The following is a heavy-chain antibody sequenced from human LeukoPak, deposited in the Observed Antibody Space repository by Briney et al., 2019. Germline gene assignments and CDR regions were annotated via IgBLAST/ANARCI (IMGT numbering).Heavy chain of an antibody. Sequence: GGSLRLSCAASGFTFSNAWMSWVRQAPGKGLEWVGRIKSKTDGGTTDHAAPVKGRFTISRDDSKNTLYLQMNSLKTEDTAVYYCTTYLDHYSGSYSWGQGTLVTVSS. D-gene: IGHD1-26*01. CDR2: IKSKTDGGTT. J-gene: IGHJ4*02. CDR3: TTYLDHYSGSYS. V-gene: IGHV3-15*01. CDR1: GFTFSNAW.